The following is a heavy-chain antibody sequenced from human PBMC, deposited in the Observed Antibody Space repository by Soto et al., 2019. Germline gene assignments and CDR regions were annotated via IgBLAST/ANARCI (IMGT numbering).Heavy chain of an antibody. D-gene: IGHD6-19*01. Sequence: QITLKESGPTLVRPTQTLTLTCTFSGFSLSTSAVGVNWIRQPPGKPLEWLALIYWDDTKHYSSSLRNRLTITKDTSKNQVVLTMTNMDPVDTATYCCAHGSGWLSDQWGQGTLVTVSS. CDR2: IYWDDTK. V-gene: IGHV2-5*02. CDR1: GFSLSTSAVG. J-gene: IGHJ4*02. CDR3: AHGSGWLSDQ.